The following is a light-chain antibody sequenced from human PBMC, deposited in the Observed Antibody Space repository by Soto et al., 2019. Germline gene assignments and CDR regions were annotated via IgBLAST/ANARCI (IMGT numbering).Light chain of an antibody. J-gene: IGKJ1*01. CDR2: GAS. CDR1: QNVCGSY. CDR3: QQYGGMWT. Sequence: EVVLTQSPGTLSLSPGERATLSCRASQNVCGSYLAWYQQKPGQAPRLLIQGASSRATGIPDRFSGSGSGTDFTLTINRLEPEDFAVYYCQQYGGMWTFGQGTKVDIK. V-gene: IGKV3-20*01.